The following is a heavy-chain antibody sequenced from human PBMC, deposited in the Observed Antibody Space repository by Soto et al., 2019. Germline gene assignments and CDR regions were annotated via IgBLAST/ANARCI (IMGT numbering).Heavy chain of an antibody. CDR3: ARAPHYYGSGSPPLNYYYYGMDV. CDR2: INPSGGST. V-gene: IGHV1-46*03. J-gene: IGHJ6*02. CDR1: GYTFTSYY. D-gene: IGHD3-10*01. Sequence: ASVKVSCKASGYTFTSYYMHWVRQAPGQGLEWMGIINPSGGSTSYAQKFQGRVTMTRDTSTSTVYMELSSLRSEDTAGYYCARAPHYYGSGSPPLNYYYYGMDVWGQGTTVTVSS.